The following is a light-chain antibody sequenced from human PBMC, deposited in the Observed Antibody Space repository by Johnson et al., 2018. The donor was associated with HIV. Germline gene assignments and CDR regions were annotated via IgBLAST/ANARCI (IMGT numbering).Light chain of an antibody. J-gene: IGLJ1*01. CDR2: ENN. CDR3: GTWDTSLRVYV. V-gene: IGLV1-51*02. CDR1: SSNIANNY. Sequence: QAVLTQPPSVSAAPGHQVTISCSGSSSNIANNYVSWYQQFPGTAPKLLIYENNKRPSGISDRFSGSKSGTSATLGITGLQTGDEADFYCGTWDTSLRVYVFGTGTKVTGL.